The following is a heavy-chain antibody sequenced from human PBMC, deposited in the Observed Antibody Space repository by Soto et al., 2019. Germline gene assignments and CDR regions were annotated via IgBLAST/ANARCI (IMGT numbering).Heavy chain of an antibody. CDR3: AKDFYDFLTHAFDI. J-gene: IGHJ3*02. V-gene: IGHV3-23*01. CDR1: GFTFSSYA. D-gene: IGHD3-9*01. CDR2: ISGSGRST. Sequence: EVQLLESGGGLVQPGGSLRLSCAASGFTFSSYAMSWVRQAPGKGLEWVSAISGSGRSTYYADSVKGRFTISRDNSTNALYLQMNRLRPEYTAVYYCAKDFYDFLTHAFDIWGQGTMVTVSS.